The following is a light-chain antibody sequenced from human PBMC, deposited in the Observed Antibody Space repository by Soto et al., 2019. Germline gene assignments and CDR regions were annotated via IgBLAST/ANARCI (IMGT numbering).Light chain of an antibody. Sequence: DIVMTQPPFSQPVTLGEPASISCRSSQSLLQSNGYNYLDWYLQKPGQSPHLLIYLGSNRASGVPDRFSGTGSGTDFTLTISRVEADDVGVYYCMQALQSPHTFDQGTKLDIK. CDR1: QSLLQSNGYNY. J-gene: IGKJ2*01. V-gene: IGKV2-28*01. CDR3: MQALQSPHT. CDR2: LGS.